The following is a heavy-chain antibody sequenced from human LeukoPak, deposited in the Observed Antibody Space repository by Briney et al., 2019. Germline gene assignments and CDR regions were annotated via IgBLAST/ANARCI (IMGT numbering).Heavy chain of an antibody. V-gene: IGHV3-7*03. CDR2: INQDESVK. Sequence: PGGSLRLSCAASGFTFTKYWMSWVRQAPGKRLECVASINQDESVKRYVDSAKGRFTISRDNTQSSVYLEMNSLTAEDTALYYCARDLWAQQEGDGFDIWGQGTMVTVSS. CDR3: ARDLWAQQEGDGFDI. D-gene: IGHD6-13*01. J-gene: IGHJ3*02. CDR1: GFTFTKYW.